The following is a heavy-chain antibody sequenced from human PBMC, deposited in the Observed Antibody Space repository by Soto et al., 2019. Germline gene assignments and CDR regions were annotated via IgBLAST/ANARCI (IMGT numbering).Heavy chain of an antibody. CDR3: ARGAGEHQKSESYYYGLDV. CDR2: TRNKANSYTT. V-gene: IGHV3-72*01. J-gene: IGHJ6*02. CDR1: GFTLSDHY. Sequence: PGGSVRLSCAASGFTLSDHYMDWVRQAPGKGLEWVARTRNKANSYTTEYAPSVKGRFTISRDGSKNSMYLQLNSLKTEDTAVYYCARGAGEHQKSESYYYGLDVWGLGTTVTVSS. D-gene: IGHD1-1*01.